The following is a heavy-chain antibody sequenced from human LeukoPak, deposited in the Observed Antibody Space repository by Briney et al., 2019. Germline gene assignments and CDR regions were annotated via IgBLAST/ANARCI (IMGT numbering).Heavy chain of an antibody. Sequence: SGTLSLTCAVSGGSNSSSNWWSWVRQPPGKGLEWIGEIYHSGSTNYNPSLKSRVTISVDKSKNQFSLKLSSVTAADTAVYYCARERFLEWLSNSFNWFDPWGQGTLVTVSS. D-gene: IGHD3-3*01. J-gene: IGHJ5*02. V-gene: IGHV4-4*02. CDR3: ARERFLEWLSNSFNWFDP. CDR2: IYHSGST. CDR1: GGSNSSSNW.